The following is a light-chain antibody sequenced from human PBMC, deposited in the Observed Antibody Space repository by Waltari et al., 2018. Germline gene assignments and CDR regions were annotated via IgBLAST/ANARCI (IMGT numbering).Light chain of an antibody. V-gene: IGKV2-28*01. J-gene: IGKJ4*01. Sequence: DIVMTQSPLSLTVTPGESASISCRSSQSLLHSNGYNYLDWYLQKPGQSPQLLIYWASNRASGVPDRFSGSGSGTDFTLKISRVEAEDVGVYYCMQALQTPVTFGGGTKVEIK. CDR1: QSLLHSNGYNY. CDR2: WAS. CDR3: MQALQTPVT.